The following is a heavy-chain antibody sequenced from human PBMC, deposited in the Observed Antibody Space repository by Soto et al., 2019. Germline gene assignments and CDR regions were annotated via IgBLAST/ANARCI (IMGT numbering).Heavy chain of an antibody. CDR2: TNEDGSRT. Sequence: EVQLVESGGGLVQSGGSLRLSCAASGFSFSNYWMHWVRQAPGKGLVWVSRTNEDGSRTDYADSVQGRFTISRDNANNALYLHMNSLRAEDTARYYCSTDLSGQYDYWGQGVLVTVSS. D-gene: IGHD3-16*02. V-gene: IGHV3-74*01. J-gene: IGHJ4*02. CDR3: STDLSGQYDY. CDR1: GFSFSNYW.